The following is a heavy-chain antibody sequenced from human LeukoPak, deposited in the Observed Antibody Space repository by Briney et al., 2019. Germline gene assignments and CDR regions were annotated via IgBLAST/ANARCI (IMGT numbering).Heavy chain of an antibody. CDR1: GFTFSSYG. CDR2: ISSDGSNK. CDR3: ARDKRLDY. Sequence: GGSLRLSCVASGFTFSSYGMHWVRQAPGKGLEWVAVISSDGSNKYYADSVKGRFTISRDNSKNTLYLQMNSLRAEDAAVYHCARDKRLDYWGQGTLVTVSS. J-gene: IGHJ4*02. V-gene: IGHV3-30*03.